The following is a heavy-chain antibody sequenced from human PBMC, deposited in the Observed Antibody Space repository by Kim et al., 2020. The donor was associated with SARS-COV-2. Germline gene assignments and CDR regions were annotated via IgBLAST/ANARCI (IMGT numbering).Heavy chain of an antibody. D-gene: IGHD1-1*01. J-gene: IGHJ6*02. CDR2: ISSSSSYI. V-gene: IGHV3-21*01. CDR1: GFTFSSYS. CDR3: ARDAKGTYGMDV. Sequence: GGSLRLSCAASGFTFSSYSMNWVRQAPGKGLEWVSSISSSSSYIYYADSVKGRFTISRDNAKNSLYLQMNSLRAEDTAVYYCARDAKGTYGMDVWGQGTTVTVSS.